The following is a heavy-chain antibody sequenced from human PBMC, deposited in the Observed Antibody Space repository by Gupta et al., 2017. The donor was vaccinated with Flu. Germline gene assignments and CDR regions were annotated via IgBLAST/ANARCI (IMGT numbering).Heavy chain of an antibody. CDR1: GLPFSDYA. CDR3: AKDRSGNPAIDY. CDR2: VGAGGDRT. J-gene: IGHJ4*02. Sequence: EVQLLESGGALVQPGGSLRLSCAASGLPFSDYAMNWVRQAQGKGLEWVSTVGAGGDRTYYADSVMGRFTISRDNSKNTVYLQMNSLRGDDTAVYYCAKDRSGNPAIDYWGQGTLVTVSA. V-gene: IGHV3-23*01. D-gene: IGHD6-13*01.